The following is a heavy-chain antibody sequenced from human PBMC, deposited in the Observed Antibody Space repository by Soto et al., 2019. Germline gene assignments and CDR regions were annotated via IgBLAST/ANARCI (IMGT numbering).Heavy chain of an antibody. Sequence: EVQLVESGGGLVQPGGSLRLSCAASGFTFSSYEMNWVRQAPGKGLEWVSYISSSGSTIYYADSVKGRFTISRDNAKNSLYLQMNSLRAEDTAVYYCAGEGPWSGQLHWGQGTLVTVSS. CDR1: GFTFSSYE. CDR3: AGEGPWSGQLH. J-gene: IGHJ4*02. CDR2: ISSSGSTI. D-gene: IGHD3-3*01. V-gene: IGHV3-48*03.